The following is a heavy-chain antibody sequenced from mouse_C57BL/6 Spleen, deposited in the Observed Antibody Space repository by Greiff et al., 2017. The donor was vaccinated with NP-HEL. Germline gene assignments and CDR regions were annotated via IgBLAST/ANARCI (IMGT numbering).Heavy chain of an antibody. V-gene: IGHV1-69*01. Sequence: QVQLQQPGAELVMPGASVKLSCKASGYTLTSYWMHWVKQRPGQGLEWIGEIDPSDSYTNYNQKFKGKSTLTVDKYSSTAYMQISSLTSEDSAFYYCARSGGNYGWFAYWGQGTLVTVSA. CDR1: GYTLTSYW. J-gene: IGHJ3*01. CDR2: IDPSDSYT. D-gene: IGHD2-1*01. CDR3: ARSGGNYGWFAY.